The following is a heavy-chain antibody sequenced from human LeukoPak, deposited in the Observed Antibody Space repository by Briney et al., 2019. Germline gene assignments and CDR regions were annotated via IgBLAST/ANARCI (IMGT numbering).Heavy chain of an antibody. V-gene: IGHV1-18*01. Sequence: SVELFCKASGYTFTTYGITWVRQAPGQGLEWMGWISAYNGNTNYAQELQGRVTMTTDTSTSTAYMELRSLRSDDTAVYYCARALVDGFKELGYWGQGTLVTVSS. CDR3: ARALVDGFKELGY. J-gene: IGHJ4*02. D-gene: IGHD1-26*01. CDR2: ISAYNGNT. CDR1: GYTFTTYG.